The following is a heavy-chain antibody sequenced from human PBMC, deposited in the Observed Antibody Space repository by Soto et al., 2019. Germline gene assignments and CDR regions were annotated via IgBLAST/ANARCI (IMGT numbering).Heavy chain of an antibody. V-gene: IGHV4-59*01. CDR2: IYYSGST. J-gene: IGHJ4*02. CDR1: GDSISSYY. D-gene: IGHD2-15*01. Sequence: PSETLSLTCTVSGDSISSYYWSWIRQPPGKGLEWIGYIYYSGSTNYNPSLKSRVTISVDTSKNQFSLKLSSVTAADTAVYYCARESSGFDYWGKGTLVPVSS. CDR3: ARESSGFDY.